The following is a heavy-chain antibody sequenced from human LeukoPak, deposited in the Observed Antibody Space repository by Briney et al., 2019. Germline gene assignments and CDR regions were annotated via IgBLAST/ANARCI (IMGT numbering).Heavy chain of an antibody. D-gene: IGHD2-2*01. J-gene: IGHJ6*04. V-gene: IGHV3-48*03. Sequence: GGSLRLSCAASGFTFSSYEMNWVRQAPGKGLEWVSYISSSGSTIYYADSVKGRFTISRDNAKNSLYLQMNSLRAEDTAVYYCANLAVRHCSSTSCYVEGERYYYYGMDVWGKGTTVTVSS. CDR1: GFTFSSYE. CDR2: ISSSGSTI. CDR3: ANLAVRHCSSTSCYVEGERYYYYGMDV.